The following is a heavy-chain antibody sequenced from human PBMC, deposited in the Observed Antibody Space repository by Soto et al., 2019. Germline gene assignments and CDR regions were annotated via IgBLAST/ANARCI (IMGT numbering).Heavy chain of an antibody. CDR2: ISAYNGNT. J-gene: IGHJ6*02. CDR3: AALGDDWSNYYYYGMDV. D-gene: IGHD3-9*01. Sequence: GASVKVSCQASGYTFTSYGISWVRQAPGQGLEWMGWISAYNGNTNYAQKLQGRVTMTTDTSTSTAYMELRSLRSDDTAVYYCAALGDDWSNYYYYGMDVWGQGTTVTVSS. CDR1: GYTFTSYG. V-gene: IGHV1-18*01.